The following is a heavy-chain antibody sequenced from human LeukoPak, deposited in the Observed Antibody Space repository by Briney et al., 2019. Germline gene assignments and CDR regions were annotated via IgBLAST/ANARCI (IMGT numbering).Heavy chain of an antibody. Sequence: ASVKVSCKASGYTFTSYGISWVRQAPGQGLEWMGWISAYNGNTNCAQKLQGRVTMTTDTSTSTAYMELRSLRSDDTAVYYCARDWENGDGYNFGDYFDYWGQGTLVTVSS. V-gene: IGHV1-18*01. CDR3: ARDWENGDGYNFGDYFDY. D-gene: IGHD5-24*01. CDR1: GYTFTSYG. CDR2: ISAYNGNT. J-gene: IGHJ4*02.